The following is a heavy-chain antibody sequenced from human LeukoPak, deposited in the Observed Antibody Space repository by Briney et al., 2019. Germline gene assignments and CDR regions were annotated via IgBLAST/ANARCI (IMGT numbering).Heavy chain of an antibody. V-gene: IGHV3-7*01. CDR1: GLTFSNYW. D-gene: IGHD2-2*01. Sequence: GGSLRLSCAASGLTFSNYWMSWVRQAPGKGLEWVANIKEDGSEKYYVDSMKGRFIISRDNAKNTLSLQMNSLRAEDTAVFYCVRVACSSMTSCATVDYWGQGTLVTVSS. J-gene: IGHJ4*02. CDR2: IKEDGSEK. CDR3: VRVACSSMTSCATVDY.